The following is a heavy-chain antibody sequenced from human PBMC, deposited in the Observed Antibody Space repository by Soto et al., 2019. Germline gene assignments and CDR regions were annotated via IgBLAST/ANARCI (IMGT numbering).Heavy chain of an antibody. CDR1: VGSISIGDYY. J-gene: IGHJ6*01. Sequence: SETLSLTCTFSVGSISIGDYYWSWIRQPPGKGLEWIGNIYYSGSTYYNPSLKSRVTISLDTSKNHFSLKLSSVTAADTAVYYCARVPITGTAWGMDVWGQGTTVTVSS. CDR3: ARVPITGTAWGMDV. CDR2: IYYSGST. V-gene: IGHV4-30-4*01. D-gene: IGHD1-7*01.